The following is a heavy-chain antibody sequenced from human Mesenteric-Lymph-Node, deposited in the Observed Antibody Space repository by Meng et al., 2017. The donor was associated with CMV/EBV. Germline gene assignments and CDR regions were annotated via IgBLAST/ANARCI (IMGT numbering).Heavy chain of an antibody. V-gene: IGHV3-72*01. J-gene: IGHJ4*02. CDR3: VRVRLGATTRLLDY. CDR1: PLRYHH. D-gene: IGHD1-26*01. Sequence: PLRYHHIGVVRQARGKGLEWVGRIRNKANSYTTDYAASVIGRFTISRDDSKNSLYLQMNSLKTEDTAVYFCVRVRLGATTRLLDYWGQGTLVTVSS. CDR2: IRNKANSYTT.